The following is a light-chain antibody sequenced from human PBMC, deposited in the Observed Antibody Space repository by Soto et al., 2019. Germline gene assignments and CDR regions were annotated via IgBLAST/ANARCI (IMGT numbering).Light chain of an antibody. J-gene: IGKJ5*01. CDR1: QSVGSNY. Sequence: EIVLSQSPGTLSLSTGERATLSCRASQSVGSNYLAWYQQKPGQAPRLLISGASSRATGIPDRFSGSGSETDFTLTISRLEPEDFALYYCQQYGGSPITFGQGTRLEI. CDR3: QQYGGSPIT. V-gene: IGKV3-20*01. CDR2: GAS.